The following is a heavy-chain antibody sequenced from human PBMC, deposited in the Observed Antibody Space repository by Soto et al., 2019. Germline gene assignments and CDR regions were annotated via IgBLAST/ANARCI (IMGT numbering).Heavy chain of an antibody. CDR1: GYYSSSYW. J-gene: IGHJ3*01. CDR3: ARRGTLSGRDAFDV. V-gene: IGHV5-51*01. CDR2: VYVSDSET. D-gene: IGHD5-12*01. Sequence: HGESLKISCRGSGYYSSSYWIAWVRQMSGKGLEWLGSVYVSDSETKYSPSFQGQVTISADKYTNTAYLYWSSLKASDTAMYYCARRGTLSGRDAFDVWGEGTMVTVSS.